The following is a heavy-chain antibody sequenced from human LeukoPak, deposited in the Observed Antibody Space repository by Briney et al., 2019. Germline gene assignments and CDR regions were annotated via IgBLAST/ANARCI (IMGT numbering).Heavy chain of an antibody. D-gene: IGHD3-22*01. CDR2: IYYSGST. J-gene: IGHJ4*02. V-gene: IGHV4-59*08. CDR1: GGSISSYY. CDR3: ARHAPGSSGYYSKFDY. Sequence: PSETLSITCTVSGGSISSYYWSWIRQPPGKGLEWIGYIYYSGSTNYNPSLKSRVTISVDTSKNQFSLKLSSVTAADTAVYYCARHAPGSSGYYSKFDYWGQGTLVTVSS.